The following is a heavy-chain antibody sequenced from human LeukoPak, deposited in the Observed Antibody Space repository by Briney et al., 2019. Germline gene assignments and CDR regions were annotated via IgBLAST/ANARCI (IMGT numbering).Heavy chain of an antibody. CDR3: ARQLSRSPSRRYCSSTSCLTGRFDP. CDR2: IYTSGST. CDR1: GGSISSYY. D-gene: IGHD2-2*01. Sequence: SETLSLTCPVSGGSISSYYWSWIRQPAGKGLEWIGRIYTSGSTNYNPSLKSRVTMSVDTAKNQFSLKLSSVTAADTAVYYCARQLSRSPSRRYCSSTSCLTGRFDPWGQGTLVTVSS. J-gene: IGHJ5*02. V-gene: IGHV4-4*07.